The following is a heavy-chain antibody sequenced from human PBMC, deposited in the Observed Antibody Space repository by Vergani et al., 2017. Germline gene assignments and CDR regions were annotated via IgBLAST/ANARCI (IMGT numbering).Heavy chain of an antibody. J-gene: IGHJ5*02. CDR3: ARDSWTSELRGVYWFDT. CDR2: IHSSGTT. V-gene: IGHV4-61*02. D-gene: IGHD3-10*01. CDR1: GGSITSGSFY. Sequence: QVQLHESGPGLVKPSQTLSLTCTVSGGSITSGSFYWSWIRQPAGKGLEWMGRIHSSGTTNYNPSLKSRVTLSVDTSKNQLSLRMTSVTAADTAVYYCARDSWTSELRGVYWFDTWGQGNLVSVSS.